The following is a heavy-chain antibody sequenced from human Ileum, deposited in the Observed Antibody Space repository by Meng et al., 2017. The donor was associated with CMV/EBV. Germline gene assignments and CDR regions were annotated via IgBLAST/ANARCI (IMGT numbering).Heavy chain of an antibody. Sequence: GSLRPSCTVSGGSVTSGNYYWNWIRQPPGEGLEWIGWIYYTGSSRYNPSLKSRATITLDTSKNQFSLKVTSVTAADTAVYYCARSTTGPGDYWGQGTLVTVSS. CDR3: ARSTTGPGDY. J-gene: IGHJ4*02. CDR1: GGSVTSGNYY. CDR2: IYYTGSS. D-gene: IGHD1-1*01. V-gene: IGHV4-61*01.